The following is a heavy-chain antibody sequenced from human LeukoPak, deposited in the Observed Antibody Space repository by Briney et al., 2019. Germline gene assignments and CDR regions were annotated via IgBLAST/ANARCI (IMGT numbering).Heavy chain of an antibody. D-gene: IGHD2-2*01. V-gene: IGHV3-33*01. Sequence: GRSLRLSCAASGFTFSSYGMHWVRQAPGKGLEWVAVIWYDGSNKYYADSVKGRFTISRDNSKNTLYLQMNNLRAEDTAVYYCARGPSYRYCSSTSCSQFWSGLPRDYWGQGTLVTVSS. CDR2: IWYDGSNK. J-gene: IGHJ4*02. CDR1: GFTFSSYG. CDR3: ARGPSYRYCSSTSCSQFWSGLPRDY.